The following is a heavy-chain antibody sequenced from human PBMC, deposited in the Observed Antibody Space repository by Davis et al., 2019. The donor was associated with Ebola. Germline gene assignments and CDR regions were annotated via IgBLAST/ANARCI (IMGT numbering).Heavy chain of an antibody. Sequence: GESLKISCAASGFTFSNYGMAWVRQAPGKGLEWVSGISGRGLTTEYADTVQGRFTISRDNSKNTLFLQMNSLGDEDTAVYYCAKEKVSGSSYYLDYWGQGTLVTVSS. CDR3: AKEKVSGSSYYLDY. J-gene: IGHJ4*02. CDR2: ISGRGLTT. CDR1: GFTFSNYG. D-gene: IGHD6-19*01. V-gene: IGHV3-23*01.